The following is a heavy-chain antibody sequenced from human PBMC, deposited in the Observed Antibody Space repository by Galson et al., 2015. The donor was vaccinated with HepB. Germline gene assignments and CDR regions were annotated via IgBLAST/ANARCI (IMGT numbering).Heavy chain of an antibody. CDR2: INSDASST. V-gene: IGHV3-74*01. CDR1: GFTFSSYW. Sequence: SLRLSCAASGFTFSSYWMHWVRQAPGKGLVWVSRINSDASSTTYADSVKGRFTISRDNAKNTLYLQMNSLRAEDTAMYYCARGKGVVAVSPFDPWGQGTLVTVSS. J-gene: IGHJ5*02. D-gene: IGHD6-13*01. CDR3: ARGKGVVAVSPFDP.